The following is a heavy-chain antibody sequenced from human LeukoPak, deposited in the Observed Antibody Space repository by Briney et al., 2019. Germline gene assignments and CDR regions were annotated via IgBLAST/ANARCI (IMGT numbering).Heavy chain of an antibody. J-gene: IGHJ5*02. Sequence: GASVKVSCKASGHTFTGYYMHWVRQAPGQGLEWMGWINPNSGGTNYAQKFQGRVTMTRDTSISTAYMELSRLRSDDTAVYYCARDWSGYSGYERYNWFDPWGQGTLVTVSS. V-gene: IGHV1-2*02. D-gene: IGHD5-12*01. CDR1: GHTFTGYY. CDR3: ARDWSGYSGYERYNWFDP. CDR2: INPNSGGT.